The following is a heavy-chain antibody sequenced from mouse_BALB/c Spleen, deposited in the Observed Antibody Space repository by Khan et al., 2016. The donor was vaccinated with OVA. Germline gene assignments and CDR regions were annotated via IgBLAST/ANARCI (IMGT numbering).Heavy chain of an antibody. Sequence: QVELVQSGAELVRPGASVKLSCTASGFTFTSYSMPWVKQTPEKSLEWVARINPGSGHTYYQERLKGQATLTADKSSSTPYLQLSSLKSEDSAVYFCARWGYDGSSYMDDWGQGTSVTVSS. J-gene: IGHJ4*01. D-gene: IGHD2-3*01. CDR2: INPGSGHT. CDR3: ARWGYDGSSYMDD. V-gene: IGHV1-76*01. CDR1: GFTFTSYS.